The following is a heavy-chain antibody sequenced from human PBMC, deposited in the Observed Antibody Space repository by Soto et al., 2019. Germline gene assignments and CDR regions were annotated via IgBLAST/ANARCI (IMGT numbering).Heavy chain of an antibody. CDR2: IYYSGST. CDR3: ARDRSDGDYDY. D-gene: IGHD4-17*01. V-gene: IGHV4-59*01. CDR1: GGSISSYY. Sequence: SETLSLTCTVSGGSISSYYWSWIRQPPGKGLEWIGYIYYSGSTNYNPSLKSRVTISVDTSKNQFSLKLSSVTAADTAVYYCARDRSDGDYDYWGQGTLVTVSS. J-gene: IGHJ4*02.